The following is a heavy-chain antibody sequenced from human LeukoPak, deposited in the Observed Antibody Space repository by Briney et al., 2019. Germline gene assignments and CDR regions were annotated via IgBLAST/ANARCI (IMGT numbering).Heavy chain of an antibody. CDR1: GGPISSYY. CDR3: AGGGYGDYGGLFDY. V-gene: IGHV4-59*01. J-gene: IGHJ4*02. D-gene: IGHD4-17*01. Sequence: PSETLSLTCTVSGGPISSYYWSWIRQPPGKGLEWIGYIYYSGSTNYNPSLKSRVTISVDTSKNQFSLKLSSVTAADTAVYYCAGGGYGDYGGLFDYWGQGTLVTVSS. CDR2: IYYSGST.